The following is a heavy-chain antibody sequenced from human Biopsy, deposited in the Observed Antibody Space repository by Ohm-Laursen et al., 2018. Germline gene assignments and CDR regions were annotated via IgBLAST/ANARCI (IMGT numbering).Heavy chain of an antibody. CDR1: GFTFGDYY. J-gene: IGHJ6*02. D-gene: IGHD2-8*01. Sequence: SLRLSCTASGFTFGDYYMSWVRQAPGKGLEWLSYISGSGVTKMYADSVRGRFTISRDNAKRSLYLQMNSLRADDTAIYYCARDDGVYARRSGMDVWGQGTTVTFSS. CDR3: ARDDGVYARRSGMDV. CDR2: ISGSGVTK. V-gene: IGHV3-11*04.